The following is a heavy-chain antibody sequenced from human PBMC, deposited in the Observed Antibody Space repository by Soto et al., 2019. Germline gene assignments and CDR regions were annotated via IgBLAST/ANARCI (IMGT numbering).Heavy chain of an antibody. CDR1: GYTFTGYY. V-gene: IGHV1-2*02. J-gene: IGHJ6*02. D-gene: IGHD6-19*01. Sequence: VASVKVSCKASGYTFTGYYMHWVRQAPGQGLEWMGWINPNSGGTNYAQKFQGRVTMTRDTSISTAYMELSRLRSDDTAVYYCARDEGRDSSGWYYYYYGMDVWGQGTTVTVSS. CDR3: ARDEGRDSSGWYYYYYGMDV. CDR2: INPNSGGT.